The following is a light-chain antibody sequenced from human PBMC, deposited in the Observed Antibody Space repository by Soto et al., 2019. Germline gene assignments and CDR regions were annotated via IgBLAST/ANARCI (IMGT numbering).Light chain of an antibody. CDR3: HQYNRWPRT. CDR2: GAS. V-gene: IGKV3-20*01. J-gene: IGKJ1*01. Sequence: EIVLTQSPGTLSLSPGERATLSCRASQSVSSSYLAWYQQKPGQAPRLLIYGASSRATGIPDRFSGSGSGTEFTLTISSLQSEDFAVYYCHQYNRWPRTFGQGTKVDI. CDR1: QSVSSSY.